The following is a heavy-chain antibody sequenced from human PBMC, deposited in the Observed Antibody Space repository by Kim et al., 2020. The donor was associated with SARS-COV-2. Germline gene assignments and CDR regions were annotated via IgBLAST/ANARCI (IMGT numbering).Heavy chain of an antibody. Sequence: SETLSLTCTFSGGSISTNYWTWIRQPPGKGLEWIGYIYHGGGTNYSPSLNSRVTMSLDTSKNQVSLILTSVTAADTAVYYCAKVGLTWVRRGLPRGEGVDVWGQGTTVTVS. CDR3: AKVGLTWVRRGLPRGEGVDV. CDR2: IYHGGGT. CDR1: GGSISTNY. J-gene: IGHJ6*02. D-gene: IGHD3-10*01. V-gene: IGHV4-59*01.